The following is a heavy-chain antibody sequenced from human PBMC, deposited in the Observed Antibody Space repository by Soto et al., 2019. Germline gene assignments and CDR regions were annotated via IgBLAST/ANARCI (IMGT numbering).Heavy chain of an antibody. J-gene: IGHJ4*02. D-gene: IGHD2-15*01. CDR1: GFAFSSYC. V-gene: IGHV3-23*01. CDR3: AKRKYSDHSALSDY. Sequence: GGSLRLSCVASGFAFSSYCLRWLRLATGKGLEWVSTIDSGGDKIHDAASVKGRFTLSRDNSEKTLYLQMSSLRVEDTAIYYGAKRKYSDHSALSDYGCQGILVTISS. CDR2: IDSGGDKI.